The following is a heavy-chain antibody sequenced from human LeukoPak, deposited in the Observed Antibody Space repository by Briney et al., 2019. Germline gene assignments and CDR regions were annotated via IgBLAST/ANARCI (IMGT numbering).Heavy chain of an antibody. CDR3: ARTTTSHGDY. J-gene: IGHJ4*02. V-gene: IGHV1-2*02. Sequence: ASVKVSCKASGYTFIGYYIHWVRQAPGQGLEWMGWINPNSGGTNYAQKFQGRVTLTRDTSISTVYMELSGLRSDDTAVYYCARTTTSHGDYWGQGTLVTASS. CDR1: GYTFIGYY. D-gene: IGHD1-14*01. CDR2: INPNSGGT.